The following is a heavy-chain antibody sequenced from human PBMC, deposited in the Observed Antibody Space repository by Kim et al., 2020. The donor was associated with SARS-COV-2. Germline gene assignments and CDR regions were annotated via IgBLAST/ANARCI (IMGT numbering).Heavy chain of an antibody. CDR3: ARDYNGDSSGYYNY. V-gene: IGHV3-21*01. J-gene: IGHJ4*02. CDR2: ISSSSSYI. Sequence: GGSLILSCAASGFTFSSYSMNWVRQAPRKGLEWVSSISSSSSYIYYADSARGRFTISRDNAKNSLYLQMNSLRAEDTAVYYCARDYNGDSSGYYNYWGQGTLVTVSS. CDR1: GFTFSSYS. D-gene: IGHD3-22*01.